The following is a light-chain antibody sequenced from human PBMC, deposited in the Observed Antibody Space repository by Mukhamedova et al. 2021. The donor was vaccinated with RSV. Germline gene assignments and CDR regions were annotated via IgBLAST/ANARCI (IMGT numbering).Light chain of an antibody. CDR2: AAS. J-gene: IGKJ4*01. V-gene: IGKV1-27*01. Sequence: WYQRRVHGKVPHLLIYAASTLQSWVPSRFSGSGSGTDSTLTISSLQPEDAETYYWQQYNIDLSFGGGHMVELK. CDR3: QQYNIDLS.